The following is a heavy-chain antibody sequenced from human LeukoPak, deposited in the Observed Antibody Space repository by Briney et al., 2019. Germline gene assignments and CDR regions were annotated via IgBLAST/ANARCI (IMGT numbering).Heavy chain of an antibody. CDR1: GFTFSFSW. CDR2: INGNGSST. Sequence: GGSLRLSCAASGFTFSFSWMHWVRQAPGKGLVWVSRINGNGSSTTYADSVKGRFTISRDNAKNTLYLQMNSLRAEDTAVYYCARDPYSGSYGNYYYYFMDVWGKGTTVTISS. D-gene: IGHD1-26*01. V-gene: IGHV3-74*01. CDR3: ARDPYSGSYGNYYYYFMDV. J-gene: IGHJ6*03.